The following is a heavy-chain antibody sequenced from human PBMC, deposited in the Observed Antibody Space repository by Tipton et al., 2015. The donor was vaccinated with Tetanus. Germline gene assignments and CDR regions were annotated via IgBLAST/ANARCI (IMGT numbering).Heavy chain of an antibody. V-gene: IGHV3-15*07. D-gene: IGHD3-9*01. CDR2: IKSKTDGGTT. J-gene: IGHJ4*02. CDR3: SRSGILVSGYRVDF. CDR1: GLFFKNAW. Sequence: SLRLSCATSGLFFKNAWMNWVRQAPGKGLEWVGRIKSKTDGGTTDHAARVKDRFSISRDDSTNTLFLQMNSLKTEDSAVYYCSRSGILVSGYRVDFWGRGPLVVVSS.